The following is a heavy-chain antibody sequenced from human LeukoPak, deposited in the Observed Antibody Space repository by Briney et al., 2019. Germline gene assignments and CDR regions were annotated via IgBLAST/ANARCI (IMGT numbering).Heavy chain of an antibody. CDR2: IYPGDSDT. D-gene: IGHD6-19*01. V-gene: IGHV5-51*01. Sequence: GESLKISCKGSGSGFTSYWIGWVRPMPGKGLEWMGIIYPGDSDTRYSPSFQGQVTISADKSISTAYLQWSSLKASDTAMYYCAKVPRGSGWSEVDYWGQGTLVTVSS. CDR1: GSGFTSYW. J-gene: IGHJ4*02. CDR3: AKVPRGSGWSEVDY.